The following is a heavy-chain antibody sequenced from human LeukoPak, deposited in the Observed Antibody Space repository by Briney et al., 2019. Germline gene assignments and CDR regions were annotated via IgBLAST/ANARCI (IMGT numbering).Heavy chain of an antibody. CDR3: ARGQTTFDAFDI. V-gene: IGHV1-2*02. Sequence: ASVKVSCKASGYTFTSYYMHWVRQAPGQGLEWMGWINPNSDDTNYAQKFQGRVTMTRDTSISTAYMELSRLGSDDTAVYYCARGQTTFDAFDIWGQGTVVTVSS. CDR1: GYTFTSYY. J-gene: IGHJ3*02. D-gene: IGHD1-14*01. CDR2: INPNSDDT.